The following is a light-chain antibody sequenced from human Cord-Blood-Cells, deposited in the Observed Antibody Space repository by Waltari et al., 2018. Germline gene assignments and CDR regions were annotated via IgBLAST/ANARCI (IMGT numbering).Light chain of an antibody. J-gene: IGKJ1*01. CDR2: DAS. CDR1: QSISSW. V-gene: IGKV1-5*01. CDR3: QQYNSYSWT. Sequence: DIQMTQSPSTLSASVGARVTITCRASQSISSWLAWYQQKPGKAPKPLIYDASSLESGVPSRFSGSGSGTEFTLTISGLQPDDFATYYCQQYNSYSWTFGQGTKVEIK.